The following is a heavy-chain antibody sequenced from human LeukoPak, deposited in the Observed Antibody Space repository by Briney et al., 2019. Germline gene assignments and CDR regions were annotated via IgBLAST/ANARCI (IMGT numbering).Heavy chain of an antibody. CDR3: AKMKYYYDSSGYYYDY. V-gene: IGHV3-23*01. D-gene: IGHD3-22*01. J-gene: IGHJ4*02. CDR1: GFTFSSYA. CDR2: ISGSGGST. Sequence: GGSLRLSCAVSGFTFSSYAMSWVRQAPGKGLEWVSAISGSGGSTYYADSVKGRFTISRDNSKNTLYLQMNSLRAEDTAVYYCAKMKYYYDSSGYYYDYWGQGTLVTVSS.